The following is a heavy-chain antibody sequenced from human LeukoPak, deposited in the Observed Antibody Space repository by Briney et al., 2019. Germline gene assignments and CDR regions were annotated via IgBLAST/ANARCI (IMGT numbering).Heavy chain of an antibody. D-gene: IGHD6-19*01. CDR1: SGSISSGTHY. Sequence: SETLSLTCTVSSGSISSGTHYWGWIRQPPGKGLEWIGSFYYSGSTYYNPSLKSRVTISVDTSKNQFSLKLSSVTATDTAVYYCARDSSGWSNFDFWGQGTLVTVSS. CDR2: FYYSGST. V-gene: IGHV4-39*01. J-gene: IGHJ4*02. CDR3: ARDSSGWSNFDF.